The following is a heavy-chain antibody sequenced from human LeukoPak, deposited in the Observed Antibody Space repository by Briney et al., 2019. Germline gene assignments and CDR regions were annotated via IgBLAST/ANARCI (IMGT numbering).Heavy chain of an antibody. J-gene: IGHJ3*02. Sequence: SETLSLTCTVSGGSISSYYWSRIRQPAGKGLEWIGRIYTSGSTNYNPSLKSRVTMSVDTSKNQFSLKLSSVTAADTAVYYCARSPIAAAGPEGAFDIWGQGTMVTVSS. CDR2: IYTSGST. D-gene: IGHD6-13*01. CDR3: ARSPIAAAGPEGAFDI. CDR1: GGSISSYY. V-gene: IGHV4-4*07.